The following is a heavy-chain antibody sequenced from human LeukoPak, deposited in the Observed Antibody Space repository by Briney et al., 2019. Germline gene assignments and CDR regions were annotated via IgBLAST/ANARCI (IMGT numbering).Heavy chain of an antibody. D-gene: IGHD1-26*01. Sequence: PGGSLRHFCAASGFTFISYSMNWVRQAPGKGLKWVSSISSSSSYIYYADSVKGRFTISRDNAKNPLYLQMNSLRAEDTAVYYCARDGSSPFSLWGQGTLVTVSS. J-gene: IGHJ4*02. V-gene: IGHV3-21*01. CDR1: GFTFISYS. CDR2: ISSSSSYI. CDR3: ARDGSSPFSL.